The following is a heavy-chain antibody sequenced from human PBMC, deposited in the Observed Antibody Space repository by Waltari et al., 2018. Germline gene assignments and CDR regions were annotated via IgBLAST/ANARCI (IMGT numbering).Heavy chain of an antibody. V-gene: IGHV4-39*01. D-gene: IGHD3-10*01. Sequence: QVQLQESGPGMLRPSETLSLTCTVSGDSIKTDTYYWGWIRQSPGKGVECLGTIHSSGTTSVPASLEPRVTISVDTFNNRFSLNLRSATAADTAVYFCARLVWFGAWIDNWGQGSLVTVSS. CDR2: IHSSGTT. CDR1: GDSIKTDTYY. CDR3: ARLVWFGAWIDN. J-gene: IGHJ4*02.